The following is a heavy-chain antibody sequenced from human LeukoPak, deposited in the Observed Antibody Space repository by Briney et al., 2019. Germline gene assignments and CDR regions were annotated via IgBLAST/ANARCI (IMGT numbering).Heavy chain of an antibody. J-gene: IGHJ6*03. D-gene: IGHD3-10*01. CDR1: GGSISSYY. CDR2: IYYSGST. Sequence: PSETLSLTCTVSGGSISSYYWSWIRQPPGKGLEWIGYIYYSGSTYYNPSLKSRVTISVHTSKNQFSLKLSSVTAADTAVYYCARVEEGYGSGRRENYYYYYMDVWGKGTTVTISS. V-gene: IGHV4-59*01. CDR3: ARVEEGYGSGRRENYYYYYMDV.